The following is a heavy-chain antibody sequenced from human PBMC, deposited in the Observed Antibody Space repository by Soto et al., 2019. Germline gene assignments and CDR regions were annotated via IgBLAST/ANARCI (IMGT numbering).Heavy chain of an antibody. CDR1: GASISGYY. CDR3: VRAGTKTLRAWFDP. Sequence: PSETLSLTCTVSGASISGYYWSWIRKSAGKGLEWIGRIYATGTTDYNPSLKSRVMMSVDTSKKQFSLKLRSVTAADTAVYYRVRAGTKTLRAWFDPWGQGISVTVSS. J-gene: IGHJ5*02. V-gene: IGHV4-4*07. D-gene: IGHD1-1*01. CDR2: IYATGTT.